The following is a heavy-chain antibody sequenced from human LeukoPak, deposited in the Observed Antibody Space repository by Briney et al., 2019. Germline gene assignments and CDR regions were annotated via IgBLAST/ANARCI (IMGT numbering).Heavy chain of an antibody. CDR3: AREYYDSSGYYYGLLAFDI. V-gene: IGHV4-61*02. J-gene: IGHJ3*02. D-gene: IGHD3-22*01. Sequence: SETLSLTCTVSGGSISSGSYYWSWIRQPAGKGLEWIGRIYTSGSTNYNPSLKSRVTISVDTSKNQFSLKLSSVTAADTAVYYCAREYYDSSGYYYGLLAFDIWGQGTMVTVSS. CDR2: IYTSGST. CDR1: GGSISSGSYY.